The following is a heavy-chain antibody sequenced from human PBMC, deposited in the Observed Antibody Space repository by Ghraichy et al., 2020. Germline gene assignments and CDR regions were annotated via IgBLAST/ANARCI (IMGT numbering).Heavy chain of an antibody. Sequence: GVLNISCAGSGFTFSSYSMTWVRQAPGKGLEWVSSITLSSSYMYYADSVKGRFTISRDNAKNSLYLQMNSLRAEDTAVYYCARVHYALAPVFDYWGQGTLVTVSS. J-gene: IGHJ4*02. D-gene: IGHD3-16*01. V-gene: IGHV3-21*01. CDR2: ITLSSSYM. CDR1: GFTFSSYS. CDR3: ARVHYALAPVFDY.